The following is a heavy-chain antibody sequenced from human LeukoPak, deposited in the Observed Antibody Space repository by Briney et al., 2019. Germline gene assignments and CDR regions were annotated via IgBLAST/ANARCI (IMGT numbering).Heavy chain of an antibody. CDR1: GGSISSYY. CDR2: IYYSGST. CDR3: ARTDSSGWWGY. D-gene: IGHD6-19*01. Sequence: SETLSLTCTVSGGSISSYYWSWIRQPPGKGLEWIGYIYYSGSTNYNPSLKSRVTISVDTSKNQFSLKLSSVTAADTAMYYCARTDSSGWWGYWGQGTLVTVSS. J-gene: IGHJ4*02. V-gene: IGHV4-59*01.